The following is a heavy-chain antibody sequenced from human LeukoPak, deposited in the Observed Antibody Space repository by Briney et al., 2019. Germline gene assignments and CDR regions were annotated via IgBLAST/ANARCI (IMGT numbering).Heavy chain of an antibody. J-gene: IGHJ4*02. CDR2: INHSGST. CDR3: ASRYGSGSYGFDF. V-gene: IGHV4-34*01. CDR1: GGSFSGYY. Sequence: SETLSLTCAVYGGSFSGYYWSWIRQPPGKGLEWIGEINHSGSTNYNPSLKSRVTISVDTSKNQFSLTLSSVTAADTAVYYCASRYGSGSYGFDFWGQGTLVTVSS. D-gene: IGHD3-10*01.